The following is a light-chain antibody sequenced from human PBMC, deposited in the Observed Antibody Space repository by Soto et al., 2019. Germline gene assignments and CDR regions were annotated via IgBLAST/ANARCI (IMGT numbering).Light chain of an antibody. CDR3: QQVYTFPFS. Sequence: DIQMTQSPSSVSASVGDSVTIPCRASQAISSWLAWYQQKPGKAPKLLIYAASSLQSGVPSRFSGSVSGTDFTLTISRLQPEDFATYDCQQVYTFPFSFGPGTKVDIK. V-gene: IGKV1-12*02. CDR2: AAS. CDR1: QAISSW. J-gene: IGKJ3*01.